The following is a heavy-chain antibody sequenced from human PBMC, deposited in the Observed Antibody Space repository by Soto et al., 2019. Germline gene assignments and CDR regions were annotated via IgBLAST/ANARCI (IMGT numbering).Heavy chain of an antibody. J-gene: IGHJ6*03. V-gene: IGHV1-3*01. Sequence: ASVKVSCKASGYTFTSYAMHWVRQAPGQRLEWMGWINAGNGNTKYSQKFQGRVTITRDTSASTAYMELSSLRSEDAAVYYCAFLYGSGEWANYYYYYMDVWGKGTTVTSP. D-gene: IGHD3-10*01. CDR2: INAGNGNT. CDR3: AFLYGSGEWANYYYYYMDV. CDR1: GYTFTSYA.